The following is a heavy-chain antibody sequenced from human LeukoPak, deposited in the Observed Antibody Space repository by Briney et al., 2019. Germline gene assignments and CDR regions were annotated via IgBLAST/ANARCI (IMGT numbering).Heavy chain of an antibody. CDR1: GGSISSYY. CDR3: ARTTEGGYTYDYFYYYYMDV. CDR2: IYYSGST. Sequence: PSETLSLTCTVSGGSISSYYWSWIRQPPGKVLEWIGYIYYSGSTNYNPSLKSRVTISVDTSKNQFSLKLSSVTAADTAVYYCARTTEGGYTYDYFYYYYMDVWGKGTTVTISS. J-gene: IGHJ6*03. D-gene: IGHD5-18*01. V-gene: IGHV4-59*01.